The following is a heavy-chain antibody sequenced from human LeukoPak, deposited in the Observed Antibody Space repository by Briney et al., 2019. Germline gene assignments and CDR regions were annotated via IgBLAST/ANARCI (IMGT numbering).Heavy chain of an antibody. CDR3: ASHYSSGSYRYTGSFDS. CDR2: INHSGTT. CDR1: GGSLSDCY. D-gene: IGHD3-16*02. V-gene: IGHV4-34*01. J-gene: IGHJ4*02. Sequence: SETLSLTCAVYGGSLSDCYWSWIRQPPGKGLEWIGEINHSGTTNYSPSLKSRVSTSVDTSKNQFSLKLNSVTAADAAMYYCASHYSSGSYRYTGSFDSWGQGMLVNVSS.